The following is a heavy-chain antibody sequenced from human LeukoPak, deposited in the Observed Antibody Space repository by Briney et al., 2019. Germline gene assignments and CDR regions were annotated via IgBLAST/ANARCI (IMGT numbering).Heavy chain of an antibody. V-gene: IGHV1-2*02. CDR2: INPDSGGI. CDR1: GYTFTSYG. Sequence: ASVKVSCKASGYTFTSYGISWVRQAPGQGLEWMGWINPDSGGINYAQKFQGRVTMTRDTSIGTAYMELSRLTSDDTAVYYCARGGYNSSWYWFDPWGQGTLVTVSS. J-gene: IGHJ5*02. CDR3: ARGGYNSSWYWFDP. D-gene: IGHD6-13*01.